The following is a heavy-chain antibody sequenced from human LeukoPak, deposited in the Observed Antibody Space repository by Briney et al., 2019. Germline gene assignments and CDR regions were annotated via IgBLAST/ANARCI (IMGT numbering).Heavy chain of an antibody. CDR3: ARGRGRDGDNLTS. CDR1: GGSFSSYY. CDR2: VYYSGTT. Sequence: PSETLSLTCAVYGGSFSSYYWSWIRQPPGKGLEWIGYVYYSGTTNYNPSLRSRVSISVDTSKNQFSLKLTSVTAADTAVYYCARGRGRDGDNLTSWGQGTLVTVSS. D-gene: IGHD5-24*01. V-gene: IGHV4-59*01. J-gene: IGHJ4*02.